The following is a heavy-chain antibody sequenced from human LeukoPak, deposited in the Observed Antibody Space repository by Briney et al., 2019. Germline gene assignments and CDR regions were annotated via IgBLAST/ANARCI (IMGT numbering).Heavy chain of an antibody. J-gene: IGHJ4*02. V-gene: IGHV3-23*01. Sequence: GGSLRLSCASSGFTITAFAVSWVCQAPGKGLEWVSGIGGGGTEYYADSVKGRYIISSDSSQNLGHWQKNSLTVEDTAVYYCRVAQRALDYWGQGTLVTVSS. CDR3: RVAQRALDY. CDR1: GFTITAFA. CDR2: IGGGGTE. D-gene: IGHD2-15*01.